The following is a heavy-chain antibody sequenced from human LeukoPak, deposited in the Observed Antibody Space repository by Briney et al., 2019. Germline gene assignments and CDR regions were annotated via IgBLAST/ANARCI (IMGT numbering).Heavy chain of an antibody. CDR1: GGSISSYY. Sequence: NPSETLSLTCTVSGGSISSYYWSWIRQPPGKGLEWIGYIYYGGSADYNPSLKSRVTISVDTSKNQFSLRLSSVTAADTAVYYCASGPDYYDSSGPPNYYFDYWGQGTLVTVSS. J-gene: IGHJ4*02. V-gene: IGHV4-59*01. CDR2: IYYGGSA. CDR3: ASGPDYYDSSGPPNYYFDY. D-gene: IGHD3-22*01.